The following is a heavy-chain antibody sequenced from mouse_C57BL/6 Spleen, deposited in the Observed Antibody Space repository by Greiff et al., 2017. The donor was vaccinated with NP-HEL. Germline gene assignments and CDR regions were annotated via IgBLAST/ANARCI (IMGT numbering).Heavy chain of an antibody. V-gene: IGHV1-81*01. J-gene: IGHJ2*01. Sequence: VKLQESGAELARPGASVKLSCKASGYTFTSYGISWVKQRTGQGLEWIGEIYPRSGNTYYNEKFKGKATLTADKSSSTAYMELRSLTSEDSAVYFCARILDSSGYVDYWGQGTTLTVSS. D-gene: IGHD3-2*02. CDR3: ARILDSSGYVDY. CDR2: IYPRSGNT. CDR1: GYTFTSYG.